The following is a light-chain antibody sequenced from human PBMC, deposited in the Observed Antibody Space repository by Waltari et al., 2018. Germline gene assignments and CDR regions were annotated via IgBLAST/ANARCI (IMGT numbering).Light chain of an antibody. CDR3: QQGNDFPLT. CDR2: DAS. V-gene: IGKV1-12*01. J-gene: IGKJ4*01. Sequence: DIQMTQSPSSVSASVGDRVTITCPASQDISRWLAWYQQKAGKAPKFLIYDASTLQSGVPSRFSGSGSGTDFTLTISSLQPEDFATYYCQQGNDFPLTFGGGTKVEI. CDR1: QDISRW.